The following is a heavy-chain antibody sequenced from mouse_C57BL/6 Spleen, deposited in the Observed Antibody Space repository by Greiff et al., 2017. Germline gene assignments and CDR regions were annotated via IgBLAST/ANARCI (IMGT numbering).Heavy chain of an antibody. CDR2: ISSGGDYI. J-gene: IGHJ3*01. CDR1: GFTFSSYA. Sequence: EVMLVESGEGLVKPGGSLKLSCAASGFTFSSYAMSWVRQTPEKRLEWVAYISSGGDYIYYADTVKGRFTISRDNARNTLYLQMSSLKSEDTAMYYCTANYDDAWFAYWGQGTLVTVSA. V-gene: IGHV5-9-1*02. CDR3: TANYDDAWFAY. D-gene: IGHD2-4*01.